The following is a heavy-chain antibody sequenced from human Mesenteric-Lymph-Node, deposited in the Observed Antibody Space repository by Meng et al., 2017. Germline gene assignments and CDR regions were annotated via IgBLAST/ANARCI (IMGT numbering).Heavy chain of an antibody. D-gene: IGHD3-10*01. Sequence: GESLKISCAASGFTFSSYWMSWVRQAPGKGLEWVANIKQDGSEKYYVDSVKGRFTISRDNAKNSLYLQTNSLRAEDTAVYYCAKDQDLITMVRGVMFYFDYWGQGTLVTVSS. V-gene: IGHV3-7*01. CDR1: GFTFSSYW. CDR3: AKDQDLITMVRGVMFYFDY. CDR2: IKQDGSEK. J-gene: IGHJ4*02.